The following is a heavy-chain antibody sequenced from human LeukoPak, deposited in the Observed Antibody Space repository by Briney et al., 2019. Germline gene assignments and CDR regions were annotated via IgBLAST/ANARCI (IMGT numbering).Heavy chain of an antibody. D-gene: IGHD2-2*01. CDR1: GYTFTGYY. J-gene: IGHJ4*02. V-gene: IGHV1-2*02. Sequence: ASVKVSCKASGYTFTGYYIHWVRQTPGQGLEWMGWINPNSGDTRYAQKFQGRVTMTRDTSISTAYMELSSLRSDDTAVYYCARVYGVIVPTASNFDYWGQGTLVTVSS. CDR3: ARVYGVIVPTASNFDY. CDR2: INPNSGDT.